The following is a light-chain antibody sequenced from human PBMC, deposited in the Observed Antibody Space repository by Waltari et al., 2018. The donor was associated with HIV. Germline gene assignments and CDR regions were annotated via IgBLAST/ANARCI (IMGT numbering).Light chain of an antibody. CDR3: NSRDSSGNPHVV. V-gene: IGLV3-19*01. J-gene: IGLJ2*01. CDR2: GKN. Sequence: SSELTQDPAVSVALGQTVRITCQGDSLSSYYASWSQQKPGQAPVLVIYGKNNRPSGIPDRFSGSSSGNTASLTITGAQAEDEADYYCNSRDSSGNPHVVFGGGTKLTVL. CDR1: SLSSYY.